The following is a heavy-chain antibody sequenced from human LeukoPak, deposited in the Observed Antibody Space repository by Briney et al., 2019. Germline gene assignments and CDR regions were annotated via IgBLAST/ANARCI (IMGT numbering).Heavy chain of an antibody. CDR1: GFTFDDYA. D-gene: IGHD3-3*01. CDR2: ISWNSGSI. V-gene: IGHV3-9*01. CDR3: AKDYFWSGHNYFDY. Sequence: GGSLRLSCAASGFTFDDYAMHWVRHAPGKGLEWVSGISWNSGSIGYADSVKGRFTISRDNAKNSLYLQMNSLRAEDTALYYCAKDYFWSGHNYFDYWGQGTLVTVSS. J-gene: IGHJ4*02.